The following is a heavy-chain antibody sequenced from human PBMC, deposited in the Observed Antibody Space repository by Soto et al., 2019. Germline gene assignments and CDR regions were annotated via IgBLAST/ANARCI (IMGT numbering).Heavy chain of an antibody. Sequence: EVQLLESGGGLVQPGGSLRLSCAASGFTFSSYAMSWVRQAPGKGLEWVSAISGSGGSTYYADSVKGRFTISRDNSKNTLYLQMNSLRAEETAVYYCAKADDYGDCGHDYWGQGTLVTVSS. CDR1: GFTFSSYA. J-gene: IGHJ4*02. D-gene: IGHD4-17*01. CDR2: ISGSGGST. CDR3: AKADDYGDCGHDY. V-gene: IGHV3-23*01.